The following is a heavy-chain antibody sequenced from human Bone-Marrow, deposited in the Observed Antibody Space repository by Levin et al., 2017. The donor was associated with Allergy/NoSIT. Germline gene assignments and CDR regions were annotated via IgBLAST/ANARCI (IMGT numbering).Heavy chain of an antibody. CDR1: GFTFSNAW. Sequence: TAGGSLRLSCAASGFTFSNAWMNWVRQAPGKGLEWVGRIKSETDGGTTDYAAPVKGRFTISRDDSKTTLYLQMNSLKTEDTAVYYCTTDIEGGSSWYGNDYWGRGTLVTVSS. J-gene: IGHJ4*02. CDR3: TTDIEGGSSWYGNDY. D-gene: IGHD6-13*01. CDR2: IKSETDGGTT. V-gene: IGHV3-15*07.